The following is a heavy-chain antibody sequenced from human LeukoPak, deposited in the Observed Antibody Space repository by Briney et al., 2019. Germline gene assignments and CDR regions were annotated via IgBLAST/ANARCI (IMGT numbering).Heavy chain of an antibody. CDR2: IYTSGST. D-gene: IGHD6-6*01. J-gene: IGHJ4*02. CDR1: GGSFSGYY. CDR3: ARETEYSSSSPFSYFDY. Sequence: SETLSLTCAVYGGSFSGYYWSWIRQPAGKGLEWIGRIYTSGSTNYNPSLKSRVTISVDTSKNQFSLKLSSVTAADTAVYYCARETEYSSSSPFSYFDYWGQGTLVTVSS. V-gene: IGHV4-4*07.